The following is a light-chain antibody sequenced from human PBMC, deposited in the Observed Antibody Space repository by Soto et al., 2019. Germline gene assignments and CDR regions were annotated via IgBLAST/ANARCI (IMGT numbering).Light chain of an antibody. CDR3: QQRRNWPLT. Sequence: TQSRATLSSSPGESVAPACSASQNIDTYLAWYQQRPGPAPRLLIYDASYRAVGIPSRFSGSGSATDFTITISSXEPADFAIYHCQQRRNWPLTFGGGTKVDTK. CDR1: QNIDTY. J-gene: IGKJ4*01. V-gene: IGKV3-11*01. CDR2: DAS.